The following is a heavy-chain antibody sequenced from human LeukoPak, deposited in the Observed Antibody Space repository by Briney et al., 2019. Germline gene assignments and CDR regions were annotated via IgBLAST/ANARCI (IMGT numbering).Heavy chain of an antibody. CDR3: SRWSHVSGRWFLDN. J-gene: IGHJ4*02. Sequence: GWSLRVSCAASGFTFSTYSMNWVRQAPGKGLEWVSYISSGGTSIYYADSVKGRFTISRDNANNSLSLQLNTLRAEDTAVYYLSRWSHVSGRWFLDNWGRGTLVSVSS. D-gene: IGHD3-10*01. CDR1: GFTFSTYS. CDR2: ISSGGTSI. V-gene: IGHV3-48*04.